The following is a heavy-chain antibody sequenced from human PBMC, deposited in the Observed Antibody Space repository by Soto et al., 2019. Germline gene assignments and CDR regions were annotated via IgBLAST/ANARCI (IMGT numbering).Heavy chain of an antibody. Sequence: GASVKVSCKASGYTFTSYGISWVRQAPGQGLEWMGWISAYNGNTNYAQKLQGRVTMTTDTSTSTAYMELRSLRSDDTAVYYCARDLRERGYSYGSFDYWGQGTLVTVS. V-gene: IGHV1-18*04. CDR2: ISAYNGNT. J-gene: IGHJ4*02. D-gene: IGHD5-18*01. CDR3: ARDLRERGYSYGSFDY. CDR1: GYTFTSYG.